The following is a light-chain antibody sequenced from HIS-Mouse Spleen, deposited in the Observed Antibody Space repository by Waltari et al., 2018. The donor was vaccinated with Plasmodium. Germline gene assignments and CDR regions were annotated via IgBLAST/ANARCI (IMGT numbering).Light chain of an antibody. V-gene: IGLV3-27*01. CDR3: YYAADNNLV. Sequence: SSELTQDPAVSVALGQTVRITCQGDSPRSYYASWYQQKPGQAPVLVIYKDSERPSGIPERFSGSSSGTTVTLTISGAQVEDEADYYCYYAADNNLVFGGGTKLTVL. CDR2: KDS. J-gene: IGLJ3*02. CDR1: SPRSYY.